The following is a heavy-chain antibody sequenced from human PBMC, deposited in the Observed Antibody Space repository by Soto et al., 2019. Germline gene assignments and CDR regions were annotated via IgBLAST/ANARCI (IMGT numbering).Heavy chain of an antibody. J-gene: IGHJ6*02. D-gene: IGHD6-19*01. CDR3: GVDRIAVAGQDYYYYGMDV. V-gene: IGHV4-34*01. Sequence: SETLSLTCAVYGGSFSGYYWSWIRQPPGKGLEWIGEINHSGSTNYNPSLKSRVTISVDTSKNQFSLKLSSVTAADTAVYYCGVDRIAVAGQDYYYYGMDVWGQGTTVTVSS. CDR2: INHSGST. CDR1: GGSFSGYY.